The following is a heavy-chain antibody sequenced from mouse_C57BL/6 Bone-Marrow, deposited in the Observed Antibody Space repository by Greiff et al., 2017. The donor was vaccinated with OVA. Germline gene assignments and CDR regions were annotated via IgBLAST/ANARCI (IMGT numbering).Heavy chain of an antibody. V-gene: IGHV1-69*01. CDR2: IDPSDSYT. D-gene: IGHD1-1*01. J-gene: IGHJ3*01. Sequence: VQLQQPGAELVMPGASVKLSCKASGYTFTSYWMHWVKQRPGQGLEWIGEIDPSDSYTNYNQKFKGKSTFTLDKSSSTAYMQLSSLTSEYSAVYYCAREALHYYGSSAWFAYWGQGTLVTVSA. CDR1: GYTFTSYW. CDR3: AREALHYYGSSAWFAY.